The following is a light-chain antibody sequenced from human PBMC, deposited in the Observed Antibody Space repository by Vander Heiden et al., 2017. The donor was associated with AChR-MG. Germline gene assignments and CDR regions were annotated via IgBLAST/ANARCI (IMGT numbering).Light chain of an antibody. Sequence: SALTQPASVSGPPGQSTTISCPGTSSDVGGYNYVSWYQQHPGKAPKLMIYDVSKRPSGVSNRFSGSKSGNTASLTISGLQAEDEADYYCSSYTSSSTPWVFGGGTKLTVL. CDR2: DVS. CDR1: SSDVGGYNY. J-gene: IGLJ3*02. V-gene: IGLV2-14*01. CDR3: SSYTSSSTPWV.